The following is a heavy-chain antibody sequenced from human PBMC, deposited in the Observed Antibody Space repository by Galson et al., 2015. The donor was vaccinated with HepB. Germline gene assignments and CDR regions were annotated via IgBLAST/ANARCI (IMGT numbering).Heavy chain of an antibody. CDR2: ISSSSSFI. CDR1: GFTFSSYA. CDR3: ARAVRLNDLPINWFDP. D-gene: IGHD3-22*01. J-gene: IGHJ5*02. Sequence: SLKLSCAASGFTFSSYAMSWVRQAPGKGLEWVSYISSSSSFIYYADSVKGRFTISRDNAKNSLYLQMNSLRDEDTAVYYCARAVRLNDLPINWFDPWGQGTLVTVSS. V-gene: IGHV3-48*02.